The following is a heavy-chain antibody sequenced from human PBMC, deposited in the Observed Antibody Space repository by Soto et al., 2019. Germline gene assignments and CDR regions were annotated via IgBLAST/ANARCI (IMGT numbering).Heavy chain of an antibody. Sequence: QLQLQESGPGLVKPSETLSLTCTVSGGSISSSSYYWGWIRQPPGKGLEWIGSIYYSGSTYYNPSLKSRVTISVDTSKNQFSLKLSSVTAADTAVYYCARQDYYGDLTYYGMDVWGQGTTVTVSS. CDR3: ARQDYYGDLTYYGMDV. CDR1: GGSISSSSYY. V-gene: IGHV4-39*01. J-gene: IGHJ6*02. CDR2: IYYSGST. D-gene: IGHD4-17*01.